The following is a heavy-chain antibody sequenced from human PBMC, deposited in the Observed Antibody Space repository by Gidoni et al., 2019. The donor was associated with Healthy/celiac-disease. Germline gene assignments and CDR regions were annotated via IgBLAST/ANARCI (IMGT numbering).Heavy chain of an antibody. Sequence: EVQLVESGGGLVEPGGFLRLSCTGSGITFSTYWMDWVRQAPGKGLEWVANIKQDGSEKNDVDSVKSRFTVSRDNAKNSVYLQRNSLRVEDTGVYYCAREGFGPGSFWGQGSLVTVSS. CDR3: AREGFGPGSF. V-gene: IGHV3-7*01. D-gene: IGHD3-10*01. CDR2: IKQDGSEK. J-gene: IGHJ4*02. CDR1: GITFSTYW.